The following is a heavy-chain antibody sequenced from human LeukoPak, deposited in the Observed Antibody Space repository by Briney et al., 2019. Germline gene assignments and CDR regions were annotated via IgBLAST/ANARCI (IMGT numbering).Heavy chain of an antibody. D-gene: IGHD5-24*01. Sequence: GGSLRLSCAASGFIFSTYVMSWVRQAPGKGLEWVSSIGDSGRVTYYADSVKGHFTISRDNSKNTLFLQMNSPRVADTAMYFCAKGISADGYNFERGADYWGQGTLVTVSS. CDR3: AKGISADGYNFERGADY. J-gene: IGHJ4*02. V-gene: IGHV3-23*01. CDR1: GFIFSTYV. CDR2: IGDSGRVT.